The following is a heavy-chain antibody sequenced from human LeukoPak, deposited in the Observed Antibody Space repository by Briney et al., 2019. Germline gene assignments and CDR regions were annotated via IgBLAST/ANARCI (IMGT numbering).Heavy chain of an antibody. CDR3: ARPRDTAMGGFDY. V-gene: IGHV5-51*01. CDR1: GYSFTSYW. CDR2: IYPGDSDT. J-gene: IGHJ4*02. D-gene: IGHD5-18*01. Sequence: GESLKISCKGSGYSFTSYWIGWVRQMPGKGLEWMGVIYPGDSDTRYSPSFQGQVTISADKSISTAHLQWSSLKASDTALYYCARPRDTAMGGFDYWGQGTLVTVSS.